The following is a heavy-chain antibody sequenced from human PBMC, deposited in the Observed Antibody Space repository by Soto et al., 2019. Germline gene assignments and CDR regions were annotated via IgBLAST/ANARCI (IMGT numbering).Heavy chain of an antibody. V-gene: IGHV1-46*01. CDR3: ARVRGDPDYYCYYCMDV. J-gene: IGHJ6*02. CDR2: INPSGGST. CDR1: GYTFTSYY. Sequence: QVQLVQSGAEVKKPGASVKVSCKASGYTFTSYYMHWVRQAPGQGLEWMGIINPSGGSTSYAQKFQGRVTMTRDTSTSTVYMELSSLRSEDTAVYYCARVRGDPDYYCYYCMDVWGQGTTVTVSS. D-gene: IGHD3-10*01.